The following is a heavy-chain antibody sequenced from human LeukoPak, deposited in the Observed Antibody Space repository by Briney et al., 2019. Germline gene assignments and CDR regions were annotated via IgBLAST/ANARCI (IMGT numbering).Heavy chain of an antibody. Sequence: GGSLRLSCAVSGFTFSTYVMLWVRQAPGKGLEWVAVISYDGSNKYYADSVKGRFTISRDNSKNTLYLQMNSLRAEDTAVYYCAKEKGVRGVIITRTLDYWGQGTLVTVSS. J-gene: IGHJ4*02. CDR1: GFTFSTYV. D-gene: IGHD3-10*01. CDR2: ISYDGSNK. V-gene: IGHV3-30*18. CDR3: AKEKGVRGVIITRTLDY.